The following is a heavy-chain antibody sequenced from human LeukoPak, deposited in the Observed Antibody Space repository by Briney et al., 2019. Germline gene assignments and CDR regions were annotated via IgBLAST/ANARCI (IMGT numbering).Heavy chain of an antibody. Sequence: RPSETLSLTCAVYGGSFSGYYWSWIRQPPGKGLEWIGEINHSGSTNYNQSLKSRVAISVDTSKNQFSLKLSSVTAADTAVYYCASRRSWYGPSSFDYWGQGTLVTVSS. J-gene: IGHJ4*02. CDR3: ASRRSWYGPSSFDY. V-gene: IGHV4-34*01. CDR2: INHSGST. CDR1: GGSFSGYY. D-gene: IGHD6-13*01.